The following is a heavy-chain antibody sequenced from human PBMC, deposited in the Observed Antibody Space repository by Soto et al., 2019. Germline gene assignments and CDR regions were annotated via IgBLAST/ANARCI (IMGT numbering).Heavy chain of an antibody. Sequence: QVQLVESGGGVVQPGTSLRLSCAASGFSFNTYGMHWARQAPGKGLEWVEVIWHDGSIKHYAESVKGRFTIYRDNSEITLYLQINSLRAEDTAVYYCVKDGPNWGRDLFSWGQGTLVNVYS. CDR2: IWHDGSIK. J-gene: IGHJ5*02. CDR1: GFSFNTYG. V-gene: IGHV3-33*06. CDR3: VKDGPNWGRDLFS. D-gene: IGHD7-27*01.